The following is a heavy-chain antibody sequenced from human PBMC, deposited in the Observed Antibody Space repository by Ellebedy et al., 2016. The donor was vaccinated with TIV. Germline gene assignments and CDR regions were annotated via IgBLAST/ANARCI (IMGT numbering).Heavy chain of an antibody. CDR3: ANGNWNYAAH. CDR1: GYRFNAYP. V-gene: IGHV1-3*01. D-gene: IGHD1-7*01. J-gene: IGHJ4*02. CDR2: FDPGNDKS. Sequence: AASVKVSCKTSGYRFNAYPMHWVRQAPGRSLEWMGMFDPGNDKSKYRESLQGRVSFTTDISARTGFLELTNLTSDDTGVYFCANGNWNYAAHWGQGTLVTVSS.